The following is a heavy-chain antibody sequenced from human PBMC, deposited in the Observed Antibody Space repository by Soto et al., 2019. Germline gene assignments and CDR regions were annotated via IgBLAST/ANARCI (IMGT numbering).Heavy chain of an antibody. CDR2: IYTGGRT. D-gene: IGHD4-17*01. Sequence: PGGSLRLSCAASGFTVGSNYMTWVRQAPGKGLEWISFIYTGGRTYYTDSVKGRFTISRDDSKNTVYLQMNSLRAEDTAVYYCARDPPVTTDYGLDVWGQGTTVTVSS. V-gene: IGHV3-53*01. CDR3: ARDPPVTTDYGLDV. J-gene: IGHJ6*02. CDR1: GFTVGSNY.